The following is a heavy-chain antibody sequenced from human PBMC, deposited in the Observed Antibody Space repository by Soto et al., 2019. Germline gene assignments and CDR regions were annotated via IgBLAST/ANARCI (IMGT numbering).Heavy chain of an antibody. D-gene: IGHD3-10*01. CDR3: ARGYYGSGSYSLAY. CDR1: GFTFSSYA. CDR2: ISYDGSNK. V-gene: IGHV3-30-3*01. Sequence: PXGALRLSCAAAGFTFSSYAMHWVRQAPGKGLEWVAVISYDGSNKYYADSVKGRFTISRDNSKNTLYLQMNSLRAEDTAVYYCARGYYGSGSYSLAYWGQGTLVTVSS. J-gene: IGHJ4*02.